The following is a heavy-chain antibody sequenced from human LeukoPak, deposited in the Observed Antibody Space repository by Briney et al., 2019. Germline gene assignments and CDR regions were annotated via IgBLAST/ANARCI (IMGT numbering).Heavy chain of an antibody. Sequence: SETLSLTCTVSGGPISSSPYYWGWIRQPPGKGLEWIGSISYSGSTFYNPSLKSRLTISVDTSKNQFSLKLSSLTAADTAVFYCARLSPYLGSGSSAFPDDFWGQGTLVTVSS. J-gene: IGHJ4*02. CDR3: ARLSPYLGSGSSAFPDDF. CDR1: GGPISSSPYY. D-gene: IGHD3-10*01. V-gene: IGHV4-39*01. CDR2: ISYSGST.